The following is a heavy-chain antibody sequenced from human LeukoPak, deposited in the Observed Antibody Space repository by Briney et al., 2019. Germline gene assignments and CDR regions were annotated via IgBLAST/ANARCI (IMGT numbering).Heavy chain of an antibody. J-gene: IGHJ4*02. D-gene: IGHD1-26*01. CDR1: RDSVNSGGSS. CDR2: ISNSGTT. CDR3: ARVEWESYYFDF. Sequence: KPSETLSLTCTVSRDSVNSGGSSWSWVRQRPGEGLEWIGYISNSGTTFYNPSLKSRPSISRDTSKNQFSLSLKSVTAADTAVYFCARVEWESYYFDFWGQGTLVTVSS. V-gene: IGHV4-31*03.